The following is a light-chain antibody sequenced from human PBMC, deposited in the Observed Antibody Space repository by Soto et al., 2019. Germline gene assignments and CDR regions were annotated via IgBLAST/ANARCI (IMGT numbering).Light chain of an antibody. CDR1: RAKIGSST. J-gene: IGLJ1*01. Sequence: QSVLTQPPSTSGSPGQSVRGSCSGIRAKIGSSTVTWYQQLPGTAPKLLIYSNNQRPSGVPDRFSGSKSGTSASLAISGLQSEDEADYYCAAWDDSLNGSYVFGTGTKVTVL. CDR2: SNN. V-gene: IGLV1-44*01. CDR3: AAWDDSLNGSYV.